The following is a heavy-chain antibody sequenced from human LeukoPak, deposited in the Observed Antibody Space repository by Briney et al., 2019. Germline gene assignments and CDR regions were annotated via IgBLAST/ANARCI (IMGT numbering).Heavy chain of an antibody. CDR3: ARDGSYRRAGNWFDP. J-gene: IGHJ5*02. CDR2: FYYSGST. D-gene: IGHD3-16*02. Sequence: PSETLSLTCTVSGASISSFYWSWIRQPPGKRLEWIAYFYYSGSTNYNPSLKSRVTISVDTSKNQFSLKLSSVTAADTAVYYCARDGSYRRAGNWFDPWGQGTLVTVSS. V-gene: IGHV4-59*12. CDR1: GASISSFY.